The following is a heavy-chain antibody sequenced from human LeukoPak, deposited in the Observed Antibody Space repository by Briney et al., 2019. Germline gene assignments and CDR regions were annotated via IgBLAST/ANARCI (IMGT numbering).Heavy chain of an antibody. CDR3: AKARGSGYYYSHFDY. CDR1: GFTFDDYT. Sequence: TGGSLRLSCAASGFTFDDYTMHWVRQAPGKGLEWVSLISWDGDSTHYADSVKGRFTISRDNSKDSLYLQMNSLRTEDTALYYCAKARGSGYYYSHFDYWGQGTLVTVSS. CDR2: ISWDGDST. D-gene: IGHD3-22*01. J-gene: IGHJ4*02. V-gene: IGHV3-43*01.